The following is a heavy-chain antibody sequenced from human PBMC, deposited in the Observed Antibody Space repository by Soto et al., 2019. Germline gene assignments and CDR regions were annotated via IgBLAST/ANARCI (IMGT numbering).Heavy chain of an antibody. J-gene: IGHJ6*02. V-gene: IGHV4-31*03. Sequence: SETLSLTCTVSGGSITSGGYYWSWIRQHPGKGLEWIGFLYYSGSTYYNPSLESRVTISVDTSKNQFSLKLSSVTAADTAVYYCAILPPYYGLDVWGQGTTVTAP. CDR2: LYYSGST. CDR1: GGSITSGGYY. CDR3: AILPPYYGLDV.